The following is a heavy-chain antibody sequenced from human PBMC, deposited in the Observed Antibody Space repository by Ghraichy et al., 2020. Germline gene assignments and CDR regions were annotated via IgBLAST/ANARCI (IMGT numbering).Heavy chain of an antibody. CDR3: ARDLGLYYYDSSGFDY. D-gene: IGHD3-22*01. Sequence: GGSLRLSCAASGFTFSSYSMNWVRQAPGKGLEWVSYISSSSSTIYYADSVKGRFTISRDNAKNSLYLQMNSLRDEDTAVYYCARDLGLYYYDSSGFDYWGQGTLVTVSS. CDR1: GFTFSSYS. CDR2: ISSSSSTI. V-gene: IGHV3-48*02. J-gene: IGHJ4*02.